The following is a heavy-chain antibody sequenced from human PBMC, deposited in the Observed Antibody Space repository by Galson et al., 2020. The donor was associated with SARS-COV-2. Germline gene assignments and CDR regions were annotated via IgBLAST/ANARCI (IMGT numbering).Heavy chain of an antibody. Sequence: SETLSLTCAVSGGSLNGYYWTWIRQPPGKGLEWIGEINHRGSTNYNSSLKSRVSMSVDTSKNQVSLRLSSVTAAETAVYYCARAPILTAYYRVYYFDCWGQGILVTVS. CDR1: GGSLNGYY. V-gene: IGHV4-34*01. J-gene: IGHJ4*02. CDR3: ARAPILTAYYRVYYFDC. D-gene: IGHD3-9*01. CDR2: INHRGST.